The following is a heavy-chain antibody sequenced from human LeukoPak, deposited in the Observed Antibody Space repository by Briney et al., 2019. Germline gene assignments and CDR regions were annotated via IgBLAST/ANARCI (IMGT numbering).Heavy chain of an antibody. D-gene: IGHD2-2*01. Sequence: ASVKVSCKASGYTFTGHYMHWVRQAHAQGLEWMGWINPNSGGTNYAQKFRGRVTMTRDTSISTAYMELSRLRSDDTAVYYCARAIKDILVVPAAWNWFDPWGQGTQVTVSS. J-gene: IGHJ5*02. CDR2: INPNSGGT. CDR1: GYTFTGHY. V-gene: IGHV1-2*02. CDR3: ARAIKDILVVPAAWNWFDP.